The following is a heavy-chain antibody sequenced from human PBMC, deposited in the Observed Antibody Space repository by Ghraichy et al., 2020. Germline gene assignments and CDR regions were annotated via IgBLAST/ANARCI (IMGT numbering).Heavy chain of an antibody. V-gene: IGHV4-30-4*01. Sequence: SQTLSLTCTVSGGSISSGNYCWTWIRQPPGKGLEWIGYIYYSGSTYYNASIKSRVAISIDTSKNHFFLNVTSVTAADTAVYYCARGAYYGGRLDSWGQGALVTVSS. J-gene: IGHJ4*02. D-gene: IGHD4-23*01. CDR2: IYYSGST. CDR1: GGSISSGNYC. CDR3: ARGAYYGGRLDS.